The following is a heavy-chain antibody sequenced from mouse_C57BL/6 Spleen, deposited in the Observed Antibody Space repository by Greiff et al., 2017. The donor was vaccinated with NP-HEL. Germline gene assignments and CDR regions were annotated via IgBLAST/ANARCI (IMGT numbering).Heavy chain of an antibody. CDR2: ISNKANGYTT. Sequence: DVMLVESGGGLVQPGGSLSLSCAASGFTFTDYYMSWVRQPPGKGLEWLGFISNKANGYTTEYSVSVKGRFTISRDNSQSSLYLQVNALRAEDSATYSCARSPSYDGYFYYFDYWGQGTTLTVSS. D-gene: IGHD2-3*01. CDR3: ARSPSYDGYFYYFDY. J-gene: IGHJ2*01. V-gene: IGHV7-3*01. CDR1: GFTFTDYY.